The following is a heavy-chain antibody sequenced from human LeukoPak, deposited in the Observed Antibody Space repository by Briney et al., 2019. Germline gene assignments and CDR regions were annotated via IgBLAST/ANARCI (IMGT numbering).Heavy chain of an antibody. CDR1: GYTFTGYY. D-gene: IGHD6-13*01. J-gene: IGHJ3*02. Sequence: ASVKVSCKASGYTFTGYYMHWVRQAPGQGLEWMGWINPNSGGTNYAQKFQGRVTMTRDTSISTAYMELSRLRSDDTAVYYCARVSSSWSPLDDAFDIWGQGTMVTVSS. CDR3: ARVSSSWSPLDDAFDI. CDR2: INPNSGGT. V-gene: IGHV1-2*02.